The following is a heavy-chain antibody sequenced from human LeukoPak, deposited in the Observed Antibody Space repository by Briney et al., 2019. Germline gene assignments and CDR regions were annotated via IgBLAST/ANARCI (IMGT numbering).Heavy chain of an antibody. CDR2: INPNSGGT. Sequence: ASVKVSCKASGYTFTGYYMHWVRQAPGQGLEWMGWINPNSGGTNYAQKFQGRVTMTRDTSISTAYMELSRLRSDDTAVYYCARLIAVAGTGFDYWGQGTLVTVSS. V-gene: IGHV1-2*02. D-gene: IGHD6-19*01. CDR1: GYTFTGYY. CDR3: ARLIAVAGTGFDY. J-gene: IGHJ4*02.